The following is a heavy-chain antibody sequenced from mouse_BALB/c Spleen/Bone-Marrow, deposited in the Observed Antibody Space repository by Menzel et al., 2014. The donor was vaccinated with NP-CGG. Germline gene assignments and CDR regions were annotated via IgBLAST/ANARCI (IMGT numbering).Heavy chain of an antibody. Sequence: EVMLVESGGGLVQPGGSLKLSCAASGFTFXSYGMSWVRQTPDKRLELVATINSNGGSTYYPDSVKGRFTISRDNAKNTLYLQMSSLKSEDTAMYYCARIWAYYAMDYWGQGTSVTVSS. J-gene: IGHJ4*01. CDR1: GFTFXSYG. D-gene: IGHD4-1*01. CDR2: INSNGGST. CDR3: ARIWAYYAMDY. V-gene: IGHV5-6-3*01.